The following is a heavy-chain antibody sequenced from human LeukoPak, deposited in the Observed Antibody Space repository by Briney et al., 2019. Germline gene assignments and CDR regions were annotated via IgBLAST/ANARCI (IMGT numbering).Heavy chain of an antibody. CDR1: GGSFSGYY. Sequence: SETLSLTCAVYGGSFSGYYWSWIRQPPGKGLEWIGEINHSGSTNYNPSLKSRVTISVDTSKNQFSLKLSSVTAADTAVYYCARGRRITMIVVVLTRAYYFDYWGQGTLVTVSS. CDR3: ARGRRITMIVVVLTRAYYFDY. J-gene: IGHJ4*02. V-gene: IGHV4-34*01. CDR2: INHSGST. D-gene: IGHD3-22*01.